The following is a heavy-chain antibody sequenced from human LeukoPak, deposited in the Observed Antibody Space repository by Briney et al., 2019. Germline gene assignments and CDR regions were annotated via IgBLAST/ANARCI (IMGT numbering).Heavy chain of an antibody. Sequence: GASVKVSCKASGYTFTGYYMHWVRQAPGQGLEWMGWINPNSCGTNYEQKFQGRVTMTRDTSIRTAYMELSRLRSDDTAVYYCARDPPRITIFGVPFDYWGQGTLVTVSS. CDR2: INPNSCGT. CDR1: GYTFTGYY. J-gene: IGHJ4*02. CDR3: ARDPPRITIFGVPFDY. D-gene: IGHD3-3*01. V-gene: IGHV1-2*02.